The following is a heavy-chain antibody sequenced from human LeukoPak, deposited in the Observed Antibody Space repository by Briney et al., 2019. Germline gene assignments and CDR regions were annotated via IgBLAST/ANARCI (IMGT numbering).Heavy chain of an antibody. V-gene: IGHV3-30*18. CDR3: AKDRSGRHYYGMDV. J-gene: IGHJ6*02. Sequence: GGSLRLSFAASGFTFSSYGMHWVRQAPGKGLEWVAVMSYDGSNKYYADSVKGRFTISRDNSKNTLYLQMNSLGAEDTAVYYCAKDRSGRHYYGMDVWGQGTTVTVSS. CDR2: MSYDGSNK. D-gene: IGHD1-26*01. CDR1: GFTFSSYG.